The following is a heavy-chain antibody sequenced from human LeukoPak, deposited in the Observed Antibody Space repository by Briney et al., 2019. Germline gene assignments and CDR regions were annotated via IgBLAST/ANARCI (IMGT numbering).Heavy chain of an antibody. CDR3: ARVDTAMVAGGGDY. CDR2: IIPNSGGT. J-gene: IGHJ4*02. CDR1: GYTFTGYY. V-gene: IGHV1-2*02. D-gene: IGHD5-18*01. Sequence: ASVKVSCKASGYTFTGYYMHWVRLVPGQGLEWMGWIIPNSGGTKYAQKFKGRVTMTRDTSISTAYMELSRLRSDDTAVYYCARVDTAMVAGGGDYWGQGTLVTVSS.